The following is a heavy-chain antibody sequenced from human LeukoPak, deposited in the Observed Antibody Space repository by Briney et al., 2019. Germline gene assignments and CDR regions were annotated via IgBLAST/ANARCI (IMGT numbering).Heavy chain of an antibody. CDR1: GFTFSSYS. Sequence: PGGSLRLSCAASGFTFSSYSMNWVRQAPGKGLEWVSSISSSSSYIYYADSVKGRFTISRDNAKNSLYLQMNSLRAEDTAVYYCARDAVVTTQFYYYCYMDVWGKGTTVTVSS. CDR3: ARDAVVTTQFYYYCYMDV. D-gene: IGHD2-21*02. J-gene: IGHJ6*03. V-gene: IGHV3-21*01. CDR2: ISSSSSYI.